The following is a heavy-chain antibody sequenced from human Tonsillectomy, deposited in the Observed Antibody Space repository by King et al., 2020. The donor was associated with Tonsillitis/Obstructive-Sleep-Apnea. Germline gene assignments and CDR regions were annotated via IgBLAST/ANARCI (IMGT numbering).Heavy chain of an antibody. CDR1: GGSFSGYY. D-gene: IGHD2-2*01. J-gene: IGHJ5*02. CDR2: INHSGST. V-gene: IGHV4-34*01. Sequence: VPLQEWGAGLLKPSETLSLTCAVYGGSFSGYYWSWIRQPPGKGLEWIGEINHSGSTNYNPSLKSRVTISVDTSKNQFSLKLSSVTAADTAVYYCARGWRLVSNWFDPWGQGTLVTVSS. CDR3: ARGWRLVSNWFDP.